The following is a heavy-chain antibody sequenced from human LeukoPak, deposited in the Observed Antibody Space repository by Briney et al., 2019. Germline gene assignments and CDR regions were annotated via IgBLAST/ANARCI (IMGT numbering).Heavy chain of an antibody. J-gene: IGHJ3*02. D-gene: IGHD3-22*01. CDR3: ARGRITMIVEYNDAFDI. CDR1: GGTFSSYA. Sequence: VASVKVSCKASGGTFSSYAISWVRQAPGQGLEWMGGIIPIFGTANYAQKFQGRVTITADESTSTAYMELSSLRSEDTAVYYCARGRITMIVEYNDAFDIWGQGTMVTVSS. CDR2: IIPIFGTA. V-gene: IGHV1-69*01.